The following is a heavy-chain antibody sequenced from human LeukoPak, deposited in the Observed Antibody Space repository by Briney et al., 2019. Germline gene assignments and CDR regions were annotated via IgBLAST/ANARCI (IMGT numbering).Heavy chain of an antibody. CDR3: ARDNDSNYYYYGMDV. V-gene: IGHV3-21*01. D-gene: IGHD3-22*01. Sequence: GGSLRLSCAASGFTFSSYSMNWVRQAPGKGLEWVSSISSSSSYIYYADSVKGRFTISGDNAKNSLYLQMNSLRAEDTAVYYCARDNDSNYYYYGMDVWGQGTTVTVSS. J-gene: IGHJ6*02. CDR1: GFTFSSYS. CDR2: ISSSSSYI.